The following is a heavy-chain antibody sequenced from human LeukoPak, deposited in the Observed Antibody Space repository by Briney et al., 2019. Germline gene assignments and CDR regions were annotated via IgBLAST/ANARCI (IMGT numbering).Heavy chain of an antibody. CDR2: INPNSGGT. Sequence: ASVKVSCKGSGYTFSGYYMHWVRQAPGQGLEWMGWINPNSGGTNSAQKFQGRVTMTRDMSVTAAYMELSRLRSDDTAVYYCARDLIVVVGDVFDLWGQGTMVTVSS. D-gene: IGHD3-22*01. CDR3: ARDLIVVVGDVFDL. CDR1: GYTFSGYY. V-gene: IGHV1-2*02. J-gene: IGHJ3*01.